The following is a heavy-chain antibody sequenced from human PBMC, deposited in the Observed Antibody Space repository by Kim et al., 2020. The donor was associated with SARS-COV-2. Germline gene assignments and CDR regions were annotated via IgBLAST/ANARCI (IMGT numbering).Heavy chain of an antibody. J-gene: IGHJ3*02. CDR3: ARHTLDIVEGWAFDI. CDR1: GGSISSSSYY. CDR2: IYYSGST. Sequence: SETLSLTCTVSGGSISSSSYYWGWIRQPPGKGLEWIGSIYYSGSTYYNPSLKSRVTISVDTSKNQFSLKLSSVTAADTAVYYCARHTLDIVEGWAFDIWGQGTMVTVSS. D-gene: IGHD2-2*03. V-gene: IGHV4-39*01.